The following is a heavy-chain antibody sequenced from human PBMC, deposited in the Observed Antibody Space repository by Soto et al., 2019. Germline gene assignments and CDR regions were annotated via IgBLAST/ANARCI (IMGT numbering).Heavy chain of an antibody. CDR2: ISASGLTT. V-gene: IGHV3-23*01. J-gene: IGHJ6*02. CDR1: GFTFGNFA. D-gene: IGHD2-15*01. CDR3: ARGGYPVAATPRSYYYYGMDV. Sequence: PGGSLRLSCATSGFTFGNFALNWVRQAPGKGLEWVSGISASGLTTYYADSVRGRFTISRDNSKSTLYLQMNSLRAEDTAVYYCARGGYPVAATPRSYYYYGMDVWGQGTTVTVSS.